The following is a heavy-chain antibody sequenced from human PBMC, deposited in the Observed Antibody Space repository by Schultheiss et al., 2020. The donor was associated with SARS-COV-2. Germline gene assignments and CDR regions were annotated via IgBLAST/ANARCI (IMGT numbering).Heavy chain of an antibody. CDR2: IGTAGDT. V-gene: IGHV3-13*01. CDR1: GFTFSSYD. Sequence: GGSLRLSCAASGFTFSSYDMHWVRQATGKGLEWVSAIGTAGDTYYPGSVKGRFTISRDNSKNTLYLQMNSLRAEDTAVYYCAKVGAAQLGTKRTRNDYWGQGTLVTVSS. J-gene: IGHJ4*02. CDR3: AKVGAAQLGTKRTRNDY. D-gene: IGHD1-26*01.